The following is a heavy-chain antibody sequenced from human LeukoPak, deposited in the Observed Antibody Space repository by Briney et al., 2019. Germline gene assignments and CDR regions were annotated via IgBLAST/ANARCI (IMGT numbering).Heavy chain of an antibody. Sequence: GGSLRLSCAVSGFTFNNYWMSWVRQAPGKGLEWVSYISSSGSTIYYADSVKGRFTISRDNAKNSLYLQMNSLRAEDTAVYYCARSRGVATIPYGMDVWGQGTTVTVSS. CDR3: ARSRGVATIPYGMDV. CDR2: ISSSGSTI. V-gene: IGHV3-11*01. J-gene: IGHJ6*02. D-gene: IGHD5-12*01. CDR1: GFTFNNYW.